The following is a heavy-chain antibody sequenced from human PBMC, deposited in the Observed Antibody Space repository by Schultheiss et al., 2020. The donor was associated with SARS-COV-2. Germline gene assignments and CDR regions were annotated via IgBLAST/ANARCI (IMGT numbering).Heavy chain of an antibody. D-gene: IGHD2-2*02. J-gene: IGHJ6*03. V-gene: IGHV4-59*12. CDR3: ARGPYCSSTSCYKRPYYYYYYMDV. CDR1: GGSISSYY. Sequence: SETLSLTCIVSGGSISSYYWSWIRQPPGKGLEWIGYIYYSGSTNYNPSLKSRVTISVDTSKNQFSLKLSSVTAADTAVYYCARGPYCSSTSCYKRPYYYYYYMDVWGKGTTVTVSS. CDR2: IYYSGST.